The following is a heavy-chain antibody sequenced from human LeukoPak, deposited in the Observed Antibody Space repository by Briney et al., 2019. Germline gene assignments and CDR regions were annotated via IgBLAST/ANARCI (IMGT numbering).Heavy chain of an antibody. V-gene: IGHV1-2*03. Sequence: LGASVKVSCKASGYTFTGYYMHWVRQAPGQGLEWMGWINPNSGGTNYAQKFQGRVTMTRDTSISTAYMELSSLRSEDTAVYYCATEGWLVSYFDYWGQGTLVTVSS. D-gene: IGHD6-19*01. CDR1: GYTFTGYY. J-gene: IGHJ4*02. CDR3: ATEGWLVSYFDY. CDR2: INPNSGGT.